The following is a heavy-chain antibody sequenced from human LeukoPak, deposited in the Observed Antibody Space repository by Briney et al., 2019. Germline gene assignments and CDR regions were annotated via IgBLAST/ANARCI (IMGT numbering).Heavy chain of an antibody. D-gene: IGHD6-13*01. V-gene: IGHV4-59*08. CDR1: GGSISSYY. J-gene: IGHJ3*02. Sequence: SETLSLTCTVSGGSISSYYWSWIRQPPGKGLEWIGYIYYSGSTNYNASLKSRVTISVDTSRSQFSLKLSSVTAADTAVYYCARHSSILAFDIWGRGTMVTVSS. CDR2: IYYSGST. CDR3: ARHSSILAFDI.